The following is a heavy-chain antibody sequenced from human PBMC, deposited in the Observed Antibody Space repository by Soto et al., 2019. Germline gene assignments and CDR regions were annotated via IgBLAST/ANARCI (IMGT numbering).Heavy chain of an antibody. CDR2: ISPSGTT. D-gene: IGHD3-10*01. CDR1: GGSFSGYY. V-gene: IGHV4-34*01. Sequence: QVQLQQWGAGLLKPSEPLSLTCAVIGGSFSGYYWPWFRQPPGKGLGWIGEISPSGTTKYIPSLKSRVTISADTSKNQFSLKVTSVTAADTAVYYCVTSLWFGTQPEIWGQGALVTVSS. CDR3: VTSLWFGTQPEI. J-gene: IGHJ4*02.